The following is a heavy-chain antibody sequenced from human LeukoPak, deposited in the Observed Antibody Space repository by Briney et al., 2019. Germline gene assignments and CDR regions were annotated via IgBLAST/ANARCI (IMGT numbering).Heavy chain of an antibody. J-gene: IGHJ5*02. CDR2: INPNSGGT. D-gene: IGHD3-3*01. V-gene: IGHV1-2*02. Sequence: ASVKVSCKASGYTFTGYYMHWVRQAPGQGLEWMGWINPNSGGTNYAQKFQGRVTMTRDTSISTACMELSRLRSDDTAVYYCARGEDDFWSGYPMSRFDPWGQGTLVTVSS. CDR1: GYTFTGYY. CDR3: ARGEDDFWSGYPMSRFDP.